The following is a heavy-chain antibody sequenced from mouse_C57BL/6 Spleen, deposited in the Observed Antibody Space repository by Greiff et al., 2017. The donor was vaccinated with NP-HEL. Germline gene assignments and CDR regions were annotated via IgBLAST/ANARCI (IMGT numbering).Heavy chain of an antibody. J-gene: IGHJ2*01. Sequence: EVQGVESGGGLVKPGGSLKLSCAASGFTFSSYAMSWVRQTPEKRLEWVATISDGGSYTYYPDNVKGRFTISRDNAKNNLYLQMSHLKSEDTAMYYCARGGGLLGYFDYWGQGTTLTVSS. CDR2: ISDGGSYT. D-gene: IGHD2-3*01. V-gene: IGHV5-4*01. CDR1: GFTFSSYA. CDR3: ARGGGLLGYFDY.